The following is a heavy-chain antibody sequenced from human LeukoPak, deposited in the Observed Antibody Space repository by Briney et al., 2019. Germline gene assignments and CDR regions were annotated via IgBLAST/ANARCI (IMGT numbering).Heavy chain of an antibody. CDR3: ARGGGYSYGPSGY. CDR2: IYSGGST. D-gene: IGHD5-18*01. J-gene: IGHJ4*02. CDR1: GFTVSSNY. Sequence: PGGSLRLSCAASGFTVSSNYMSWVRQAPGKGLEWVSVIYSGGSTYYADSVKGRFTISRDNSKNTLYLQMNSLRAEDTAVYYCARGGGYSYGPSGYWGQGTLVTVSS. V-gene: IGHV3-66*01.